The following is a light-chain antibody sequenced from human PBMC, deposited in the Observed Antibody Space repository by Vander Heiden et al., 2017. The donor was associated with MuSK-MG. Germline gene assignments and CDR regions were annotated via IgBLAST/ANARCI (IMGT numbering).Light chain of an antibody. CDR2: AAS. Sequence: DIQMTQSPSSLSASVGDRVTITCRASQNINFYLNWYQQKPGKAPQVLIYAASSLQTGVPSSFSGNGYGTHFALTISSLQPEDFAPYYCQQYDSIPPWTFGQGTKVEV. J-gene: IGKJ1*01. CDR3: QQYDSIPPWT. V-gene: IGKV1-39*01. CDR1: QNINFY.